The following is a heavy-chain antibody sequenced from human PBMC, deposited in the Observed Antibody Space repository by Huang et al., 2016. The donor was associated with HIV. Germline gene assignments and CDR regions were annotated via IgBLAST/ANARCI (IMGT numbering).Heavy chain of an antibody. CDR1: GYTFTDSN. Sequence: QVQLVQSGAEVKNPGASVRVSCKASGYTFTDSNIHWVRQAPGQGLEWMGWINRKRGGTIYAQRFQGRITMTRDTTISTVHMDLRRIQSDDTAVYFCARDWSFGSSTSPADWGQGTLVTVSS. CDR2: INRKRGGT. D-gene: IGHD6-6*01. CDR3: ARDWSFGSSTSPAD. V-gene: IGHV1-2*02. J-gene: IGHJ4*02.